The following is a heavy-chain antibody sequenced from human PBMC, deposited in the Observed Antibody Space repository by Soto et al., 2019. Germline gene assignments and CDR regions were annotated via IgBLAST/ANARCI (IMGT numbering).Heavy chain of an antibody. CDR3: ARGVIASTRALNY. V-gene: IGHV4-31*02. CDR1: RGSINDGGYY. D-gene: IGHD2-15*01. CDR2: IFYSGIT. J-gene: IGHJ4*02. Sequence: LTWTVSRGSINDGGYYWSRFRKHPGKGLEWIGYIFYSGITYYNPSLKSRVAISVDTSKNQFYLKMSSVTAADTAVYYGARGVIASTRALNYWDKGTLGLVSS.